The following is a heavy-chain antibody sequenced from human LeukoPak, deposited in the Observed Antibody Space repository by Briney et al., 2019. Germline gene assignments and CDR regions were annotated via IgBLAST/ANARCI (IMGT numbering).Heavy chain of an antibody. V-gene: IGHV1-24*01. CDR3: ALIPGGSWAFDY. J-gene: IGHJ4*02. D-gene: IGHD6-13*01. CDR2: FDPEDGET. CDR1: GYALTELS. Sequence: ASVKVSCKVSGYALTELSMHWVRQAPGRGLEWMGGFDPEDGETIYAQKFQGRVTMTEDTSTDTAYMELSGLRSDDTAVYYCALIPGGSWAFDYWGQGTLVTVSS.